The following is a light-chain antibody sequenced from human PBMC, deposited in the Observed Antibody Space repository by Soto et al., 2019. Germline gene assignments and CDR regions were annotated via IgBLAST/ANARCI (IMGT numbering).Light chain of an antibody. Sequence: QSAPTQPASVSRSPGQSITISCTGTSSDVGSYNLVSWYQQHPGKAPKLMIYEGSKRPSGGSNRFSGSKSGNTASLTISGLQAEDEADYYCCSYAGSSTVVFGGGTKLTVL. CDR1: SSDVGSYNL. J-gene: IGLJ2*01. CDR2: EGS. V-gene: IGLV2-23*01. CDR3: CSYAGSSTVV.